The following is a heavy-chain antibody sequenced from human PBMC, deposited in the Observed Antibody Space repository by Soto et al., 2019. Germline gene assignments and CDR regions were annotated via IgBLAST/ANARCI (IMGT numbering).Heavy chain of an antibody. V-gene: IGHV3-23*01. J-gene: IGHJ6*02. CDR1: GITFGSYA. CDR3: ANLPPRGFGEPSHSYYYKSGMDV. CDR2: ISGSGGTA. D-gene: IGHD3-10*01. Sequence: PGGSLRLSCAASGITFGSYAMSWVRQPPGKGLEWVSAISGSGGTAYYADSVKGRFTVSRDNSKNTLYLQMSTLGAEDTAVYYCANLPPRGFGEPSHSYYYKSGMDVWGQGTTVTVSS.